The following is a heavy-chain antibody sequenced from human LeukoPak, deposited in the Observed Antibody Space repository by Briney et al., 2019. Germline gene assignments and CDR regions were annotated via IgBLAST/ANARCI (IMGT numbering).Heavy chain of an antibody. J-gene: IGHJ6*03. V-gene: IGHV4-39*07. CDR1: GGSISSRSYY. CDR3: ARGETYSGYDLGYYYYYYMDV. CDR2: IYYSGST. D-gene: IGHD5-12*01. Sequence: PSETLSLTCTVSGGSISSRSYYWGWIRQPPGKGLEWIGIIYYSGSTYSNPSLRSRVTISVDTSKNQFSLKLSSVTAADTAVYYCARGETYSGYDLGYYYYYYMDVWGKGTTVTVSS.